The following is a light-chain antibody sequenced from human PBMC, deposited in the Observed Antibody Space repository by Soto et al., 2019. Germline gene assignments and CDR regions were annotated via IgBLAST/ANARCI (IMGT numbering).Light chain of an antibody. Sequence: QSVLTQPPSASETPGQRVTIPCSGSSANIGSNYVSWYQQLPGTAPKLLIYKNNQRPSGVPDRFSGSKSGTSASLAISGLRSEDEAEYFCAAWDASLSGPIFGGGTKLTVL. CDR1: SANIGSNY. V-gene: IGLV1-47*01. CDR2: KNN. J-gene: IGLJ2*01. CDR3: AAWDASLSGPI.